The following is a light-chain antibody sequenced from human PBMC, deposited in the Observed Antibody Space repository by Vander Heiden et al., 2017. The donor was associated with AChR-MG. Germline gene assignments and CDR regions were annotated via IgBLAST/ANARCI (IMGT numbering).Light chain of an antibody. Sequence: SYALTQPPSVSVSPGQTASTTCSGDECGYNYACWYQQKPGQAPVLAIYQSTKRPSGIPERFSGSNSGNTATLTISGTQAMDEADYYCPAWDSSTVIFGGGTKLTVL. CDR3: PAWDSSTVI. J-gene: IGLJ2*01. CDR2: QST. CDR1: ECGYNY. V-gene: IGLV3-1*01.